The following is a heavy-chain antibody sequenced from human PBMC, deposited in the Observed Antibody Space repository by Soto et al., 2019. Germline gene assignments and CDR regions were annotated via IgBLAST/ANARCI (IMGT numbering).Heavy chain of an antibody. CDR2: INAGNGNT. D-gene: IGHD3-3*01. J-gene: IGHJ3*02. V-gene: IGHV1-3*01. Sequence: ASVKVSCKASGYTFTSYAIHWMRQAPGQRLEWLGWINAGNGNTKYSQNFQVRVTITRDTSASTAYMELSSLRSEDTAVYFCARGRSASAYDASDIWGQGTVVTVSS. CDR1: GYTFTSYA. CDR3: ARGRSASAYDASDI.